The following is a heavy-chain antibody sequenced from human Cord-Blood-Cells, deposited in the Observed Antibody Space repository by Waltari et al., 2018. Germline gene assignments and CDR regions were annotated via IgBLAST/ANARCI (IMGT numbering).Heavy chain of an antibody. Sequence: QVQLVQSGAEVKKPGASVKVSCKASGYTFTSYAMHWVRQAPGQRLEWMGWINAGNGNTKYSRKFQGRVTITRDTSASTAYMELSSLRSEDTAVYYCARVGDSGYGVPPNYYGMDVWGQGTTVTVSS. CDR2: INAGNGNT. J-gene: IGHJ6*02. V-gene: IGHV1-3*01. CDR1: GYTFTSYA. D-gene: IGHD5-12*01. CDR3: ARVGDSGYGVPPNYYGMDV.